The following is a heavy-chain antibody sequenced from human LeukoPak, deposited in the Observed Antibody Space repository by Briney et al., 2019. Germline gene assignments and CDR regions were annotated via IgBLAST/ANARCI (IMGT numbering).Heavy chain of an antibody. V-gene: IGHV1-3*01. CDR2: INAGNGNT. CDR3: ARTFYGSDAFDI. J-gene: IGHJ3*02. Sequence: ASVKVSCKASGYTFTSYAMHWVRQGPGQRLEWMGWINAGNGNTKYSQKFQGRVTITRDTSASTAYMELSSLRSEDTAVYYCARTFYGSDAFDIWGQGTMVTVSS. CDR1: GYTFTSYA. D-gene: IGHD2/OR15-2a*01.